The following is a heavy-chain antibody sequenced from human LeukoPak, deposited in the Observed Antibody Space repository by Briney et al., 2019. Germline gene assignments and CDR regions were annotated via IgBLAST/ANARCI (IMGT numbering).Heavy chain of an antibody. V-gene: IGHV3-7*01. CDR1: GFTFSSYC. D-gene: IGHD1-26*01. CDR2: IKQDGSEK. CDR3: ARRRYSGSSQHFDY. J-gene: IGHJ4*02. Sequence: GGSLRLSCAASGFTFSSYCMDWVRQTPGKGLEWVANIKQDGSEKYYVDSVKGRFTISRDNAKNSLYLQMNSLRAEDTAVYYCARRRYSGSSQHFDYWGQGTLVTVSS.